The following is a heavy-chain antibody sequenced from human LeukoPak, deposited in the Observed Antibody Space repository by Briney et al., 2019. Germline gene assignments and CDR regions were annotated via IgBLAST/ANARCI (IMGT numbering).Heavy chain of an antibody. CDR2: INPDSGGT. CDR3: ARGTITIFGVAGRWFDP. Sequence: ASVKVSCKASGYTFTGYYIHWVRQAPGQGLEWMGWINPDSGGTHYAQKFQGRVTMTRDTSMSTAYMELNRLKPDDTAVYYCARGTITIFGVAGRWFDPWGQGTLVTVSS. D-gene: IGHD3-3*01. J-gene: IGHJ5*02. V-gene: IGHV1-2*02. CDR1: GYTFTGYY.